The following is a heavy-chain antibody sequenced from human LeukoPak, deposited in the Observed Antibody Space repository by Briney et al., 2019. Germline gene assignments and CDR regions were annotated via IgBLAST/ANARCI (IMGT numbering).Heavy chain of an antibody. Sequence: SETLSLTCAVYGGSFSGYYWSWIRQPPGKGLEWIGEINHSGSTNYNPSLKSRVTISVDTSKNQFSLKLSSVNAADTAVYYCARGLVYATFDYWGQGTLVTVSS. J-gene: IGHJ4*02. CDR3: ARGLVYATFDY. CDR2: INHSGST. D-gene: IGHD2-8*01. V-gene: IGHV4-34*01. CDR1: GGSFSGYY.